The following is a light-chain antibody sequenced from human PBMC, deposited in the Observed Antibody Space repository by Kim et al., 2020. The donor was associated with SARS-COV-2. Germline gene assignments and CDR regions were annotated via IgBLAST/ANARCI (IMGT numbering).Light chain of an antibody. Sequence: ASVGDSVTITCRASQAISSYLNWYQHKPGEAPKLLIHAASGLQGGVPSRFAASGSGTDFILTISSVQPEDFATYYCQQSFDFAVTFGGGTKVDIK. V-gene: IGKV1-39*01. CDR3: QQSFDFAVT. J-gene: IGKJ4*01. CDR1: QAISSY. CDR2: AAS.